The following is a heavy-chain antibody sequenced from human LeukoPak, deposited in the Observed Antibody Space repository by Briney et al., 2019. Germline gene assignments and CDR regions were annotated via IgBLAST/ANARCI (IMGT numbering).Heavy chain of an antibody. J-gene: IGHJ3*02. Sequence: ASVKVSCKTSGYRFNAYGISWVRQAPGQGLEWMGWISGYNGNTNYGEKVQGRLTMTLDTSTTTAYMELSGLRSDDTAVYYCARVFDFGDNGDDAFDTWGQGTLVTVSP. CDR2: ISGYNGNT. CDR1: GYRFNAYG. D-gene: IGHD4-17*01. V-gene: IGHV1-18*01. CDR3: ARVFDFGDNGDDAFDT.